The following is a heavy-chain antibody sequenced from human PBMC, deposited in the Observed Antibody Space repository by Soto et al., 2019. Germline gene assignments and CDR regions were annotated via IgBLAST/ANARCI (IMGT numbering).Heavy chain of an antibody. CDR1: GFAFSSYG. D-gene: IGHD2-15*01. V-gene: IGHV3-33*01. Sequence: QVQLVESGGGVVQPGRSLRLSCAASGFAFSSYGMHWVRQAPGKGLEWVAVIWYDGSNKYYADSVKGRFTISRDNSKNTLYLQMNSLRAEDTAVYYCARSDNQRPFDYWGQGTLVTVSS. CDR3: ARSDNQRPFDY. CDR2: IWYDGSNK. J-gene: IGHJ4*02.